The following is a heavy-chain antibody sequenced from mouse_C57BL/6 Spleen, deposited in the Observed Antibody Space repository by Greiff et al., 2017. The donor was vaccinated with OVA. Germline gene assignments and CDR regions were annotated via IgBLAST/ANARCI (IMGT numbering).Heavy chain of an antibody. CDR3: ARDGYDYDGGWYFDV. Sequence: EVKLVESGGGLVKPGGSLKLSCAASGFTFGSYAMSWVRQTPEKRLEWVATISDGGSYTYYPDNVKGRFTISRDNAKNNLYLQMSHLKSEDTAMYYCARDGYDYDGGWYFDVWGTGTTVTVSS. J-gene: IGHJ1*03. V-gene: IGHV5-4*01. D-gene: IGHD2-4*01. CDR2: ISDGGSYT. CDR1: GFTFGSYA.